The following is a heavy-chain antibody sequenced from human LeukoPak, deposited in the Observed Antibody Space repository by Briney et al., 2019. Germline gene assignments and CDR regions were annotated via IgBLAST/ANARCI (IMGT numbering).Heavy chain of an antibody. CDR3: ARVYSSSWSFDY. CDR1: GGTFSSYA. V-gene: IGHV1-69*05. J-gene: IGHJ4*02. Sequence: SVKVSCKASGGTFSSYAISWVRQAPGQGLEWMGRIIPIFGTANYAQKFQGRVTITTDESTSTAYVELSSLRSEDTAVYYCARVYSSSWSFDYWGQGTLVTVSS. CDR2: IIPIFGTA. D-gene: IGHD6-13*01.